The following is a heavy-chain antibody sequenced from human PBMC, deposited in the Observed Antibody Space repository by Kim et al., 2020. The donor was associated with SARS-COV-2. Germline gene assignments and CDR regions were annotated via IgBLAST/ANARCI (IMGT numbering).Heavy chain of an antibody. Sequence: GGSLRLSCAASGFTFSSYSMNWVRQAPGKGLEWVSPISSSSDYTYYADSVKGRFTISRDTAKNSLYLQMNSLRAEDTAVYYCARVSRCSGVSCYHDYW. CDR2: ISSSSDYT. CDR1: GFTFSSYS. CDR3: ARVSRCSGVSCYHDY. V-gene: IGHV3-21*04. J-gene: IGHJ4*03. D-gene: IGHD2-15*01.